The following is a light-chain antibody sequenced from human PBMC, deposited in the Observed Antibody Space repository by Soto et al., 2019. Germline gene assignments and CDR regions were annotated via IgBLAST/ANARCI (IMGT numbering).Light chain of an antibody. CDR1: HSISKW. CDR3: QQYNSYDMWT. CDR2: GAS. V-gene: IGKV1-5*01. Sequence: DIQMTRSPSTLSASVGDRVIITCRARHSISKWLAWYQQKPGKAPKLLIYGASSLESGVPSRFSGSGSGTEFTLTISSLQTDDFATYYCQQYNSYDMWTFGQGTKVDIK. J-gene: IGKJ1*01.